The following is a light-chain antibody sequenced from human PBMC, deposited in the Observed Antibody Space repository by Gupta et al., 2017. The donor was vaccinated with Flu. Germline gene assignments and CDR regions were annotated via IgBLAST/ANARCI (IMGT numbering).Light chain of an antibody. CDR1: QSISSW. CDR2: KAS. J-gene: IGKJ5*01. V-gene: IGKV1-5*03. Sequence: DIQLTQSSSTLSASVGDRVTITCRASQSISSWLAWYQQKPGKAPKLLIYKASSLESGVPSRFSGSGSGTEFTLTISSLQPDDFATYYCQHSNSYPITFGQGTRLEIK. CDR3: QHSNSYPIT.